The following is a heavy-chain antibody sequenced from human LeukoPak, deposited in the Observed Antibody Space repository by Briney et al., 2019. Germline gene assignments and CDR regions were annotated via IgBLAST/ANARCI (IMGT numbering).Heavy chain of an antibody. CDR3: ARIGYYYDSSGYYYSALYYFDY. D-gene: IGHD3-22*01. CDR2: IYYDAGA. Sequence: SETLSLTCTVSGASTTTTTHYWSWLRQHPGKGPEWIAYIYYDAGAYYNPSLASRVTISLDSSANQFSLRLSSVTAADTAVYYCARIGYYYDSSGYYYSALYYFDYWGQGTLVTVSS. J-gene: IGHJ4*02. V-gene: IGHV4-31*03. CDR1: GASTTTTTHY.